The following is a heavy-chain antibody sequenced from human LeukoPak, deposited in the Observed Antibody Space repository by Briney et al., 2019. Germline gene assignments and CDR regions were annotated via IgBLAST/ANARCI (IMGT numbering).Heavy chain of an antibody. Sequence: GKSLRLSCAGPGFIFTNAWTNWVRQAPGKGLEWVGRIKSKVNGETTDYAAPVKGKLIISRDDSRNTVYLQMSSLEPEDTAVYYCGTGGYDFEIWGQGTMVTVSS. CDR3: GTGGYDFEI. CDR2: IKSKVNGETT. J-gene: IGHJ3*02. V-gene: IGHV3-15*01. CDR1: GFIFTNAW. D-gene: IGHD3-16*01.